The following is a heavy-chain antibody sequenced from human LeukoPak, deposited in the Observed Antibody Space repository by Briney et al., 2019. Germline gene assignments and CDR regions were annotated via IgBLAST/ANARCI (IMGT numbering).Heavy chain of an antibody. Sequence: PGESLRLSCAASGFTFRSYSMNWVRQAPGKGLEWVSFISSSGSYKYNADSVKGRFTISRDNAKKSLYLQMNSLRAEDMAVYYCARVRGSWDYFDYWGQGTLVTVST. J-gene: IGHJ4*02. V-gene: IGHV3-21*01. CDR2: ISSSGSYK. CDR3: ARVRGSWDYFDY. CDR1: GFTFRSYS. D-gene: IGHD6-13*01.